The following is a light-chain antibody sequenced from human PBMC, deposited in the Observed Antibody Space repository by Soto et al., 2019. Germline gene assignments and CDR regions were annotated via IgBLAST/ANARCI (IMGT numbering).Light chain of an antibody. J-gene: IGLJ1*01. CDR2: EVS. V-gene: IGLV2-14*01. Sequence: QSALTQPASVSGSPGPSITISFTGTSSDVGGYNYVSWYQQHPGKAPKLMIYEVSNRPSGVSNRFSGSKAGNTASLTISGLQGGDEADYYCSSYTSSSPRVFGTGTKLT. CDR1: SSDVGGYNY. CDR3: SSYTSSSPRV.